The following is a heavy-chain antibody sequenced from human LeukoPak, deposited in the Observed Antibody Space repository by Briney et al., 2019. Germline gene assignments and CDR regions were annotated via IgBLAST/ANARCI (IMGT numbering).Heavy chain of an antibody. CDR3: ATDRGMAPFDH. CDR2: IWADGSNE. J-gene: IGHJ4*02. V-gene: IGHV3-33*01. CDR1: GFTFSSYG. D-gene: IGHD3-10*01. Sequence: GGSLRLSCAASGFTFSSYGMHWVRQAPGKGLEWVAVIWADGSNEIYADAVKGRLSISRDNSKTTLYLQMNSLRDEDTAVYYCATDRGMAPFDHWGQGTLVTVSS.